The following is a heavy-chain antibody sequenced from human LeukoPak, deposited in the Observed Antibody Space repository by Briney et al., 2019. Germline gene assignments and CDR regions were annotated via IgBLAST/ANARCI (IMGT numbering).Heavy chain of an antibody. CDR1: GASINDYY. J-gene: IGHJ5*02. CDR2: IYSSGRT. Sequence: SETLSLTCTVSGASINDYYWSWMWQPPGKGLEWIAHIYSSGRTTYNPSLKSRVTISLDTTKNQCSLKLTSVTAADTAMYYCARHMNGGTYPLDPWGQGTLLTVSS. CDR3: ARHMNGGTYPLDP. V-gene: IGHV4-59*08. D-gene: IGHD4-23*01.